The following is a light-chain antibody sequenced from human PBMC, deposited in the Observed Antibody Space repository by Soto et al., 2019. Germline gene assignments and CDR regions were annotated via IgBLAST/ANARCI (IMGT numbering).Light chain of an antibody. CDR1: QSVSSR. CDR2: AAS. V-gene: IGKV3-15*01. Sequence: EIVMTQSPSTLSVSPGERVTISCRASQSVSSRLAWYQQKPGQAPKLLISAASTLERGIPSRFSGSGSGTEFTLTISSLQSEDFAVYYCQQYINLWTFGQGTKVDI. J-gene: IGKJ1*01. CDR3: QQYINLWT.